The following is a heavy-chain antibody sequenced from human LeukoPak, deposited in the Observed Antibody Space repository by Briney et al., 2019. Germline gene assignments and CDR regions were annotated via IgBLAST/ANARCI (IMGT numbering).Heavy chain of an antibody. D-gene: IGHD3-10*01. CDR2: VYTSGST. V-gene: IGHV4-61*02. J-gene: IGHJ5*02. CDR1: GGSISRGSYY. CDR3: ARAVLTMVRGVPNWFDP. Sequence: PSQTLSLTCTVSGGSISRGSYYWSWIRQPAGKGLEWIGRVYTSGSTYYSPSLKSRVTISLDTSKNQFSLKLSSVTAADTAVYYCARAVLTMVRGVPNWFDPWGQGTLVTVSS.